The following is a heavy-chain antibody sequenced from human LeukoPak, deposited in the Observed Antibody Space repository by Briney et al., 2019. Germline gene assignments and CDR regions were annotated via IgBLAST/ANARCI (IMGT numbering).Heavy chain of an antibody. Sequence: SETLSLTCTVSGGSISIYYWSWIRQPPGKGLEWIGEINHSGSTNYNPSLKSRVTISVDTSKNQFSLKLSSVTAADTAVYYCASPRHTYYYDSSGSYMDVWGKGTTVTISS. V-gene: IGHV4-34*01. CDR3: ASPRHTYYYDSSGSYMDV. J-gene: IGHJ6*03. D-gene: IGHD3-22*01. CDR1: GGSISIYY. CDR2: INHSGST.